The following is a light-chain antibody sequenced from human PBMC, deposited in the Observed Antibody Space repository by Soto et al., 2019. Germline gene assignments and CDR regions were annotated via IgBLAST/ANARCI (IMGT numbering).Light chain of an antibody. V-gene: IGKV3-15*01. J-gene: IGKJ4*01. CDR1: QGIGDT. Sequence: EIVMTQSPATLSVSPGEGAPLSCRASQGIGDTLAWYQQKPGQTPRLLIYDTSIRATGVPARFSGSRSGAEFTLTISSLQSEDFAVYYCQEYNHWHPVTVGGGTKVDIK. CDR2: DTS. CDR3: QEYNHWHPVT.